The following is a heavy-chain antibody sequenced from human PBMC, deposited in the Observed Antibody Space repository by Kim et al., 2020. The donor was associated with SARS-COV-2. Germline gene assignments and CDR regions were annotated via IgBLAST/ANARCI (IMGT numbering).Heavy chain of an antibody. CDR3: ARVSITMIVVVITPYYYYG. Sequence: SETLSLTCAVYGGSFSGYYWSWIRQPPGKGLEWIGEINHSGSTNYNPSLKSRVTISVDTSKNQFSLKLSSVTAADTVVYYCARVSITMIVVVITPYYYYG. D-gene: IGHD3-22*01. J-gene: IGHJ6*01. V-gene: IGHV4-34*01. CDR1: GGSFSGYY. CDR2: INHSGST.